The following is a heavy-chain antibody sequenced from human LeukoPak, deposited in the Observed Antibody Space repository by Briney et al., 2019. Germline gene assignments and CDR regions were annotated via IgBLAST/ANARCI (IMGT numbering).Heavy chain of an antibody. V-gene: IGHV3-23*01. CDR3: AKDLSGYGPYWYFDL. CDR2: ISGSVGTI. CDR1: GFTFSSYW. D-gene: IGHD6-25*01. J-gene: IGHJ2*01. Sequence: GGSLRLSCAASGFTFSSYWMHWVRQAPGKGLEWVSSISGSVGTIYYADSVKGRFTISRDNSKNTLYLQVNNLRAEDSAVYYCAKDLSGYGPYWYFDLWGRGTLVTVSS.